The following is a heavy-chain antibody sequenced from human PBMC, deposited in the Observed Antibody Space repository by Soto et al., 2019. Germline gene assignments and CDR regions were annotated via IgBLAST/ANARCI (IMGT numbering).Heavy chain of an antibody. CDR3: VKRGRNWGAFDF. CDR2: IGGTDGDSDGVP. Sequence: VQLLESGGDLVQPGGSLRLSCVASGLILNNYAMSWVRQAPGKGLEWVSTIGGTDGDSDGVPWYEDSVKGRFTISRDSSANTLFLHMDNLSAEDSALYYCVKRGRNWGAFDFWGQGTTVVVSS. J-gene: IGHJ3*01. V-gene: IGHV3-23*01. CDR1: GLILNNYA. D-gene: IGHD7-27*01.